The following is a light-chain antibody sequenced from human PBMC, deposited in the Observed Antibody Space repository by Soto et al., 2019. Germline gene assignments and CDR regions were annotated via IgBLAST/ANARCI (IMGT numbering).Light chain of an antibody. CDR2: GAS. J-gene: IGKJ1*01. V-gene: IGKV3-15*01. CDR3: QQYNNWGT. Sequence: TLSVSPGERATLSCRASQSVSSNLAWYQQKPGQAPRLLIYGASTRATGIPARFSGSGSGTEFTLTISSLQSEDFAVYYCQQYNNWGTFGQGTKVEIK. CDR1: QSVSSN.